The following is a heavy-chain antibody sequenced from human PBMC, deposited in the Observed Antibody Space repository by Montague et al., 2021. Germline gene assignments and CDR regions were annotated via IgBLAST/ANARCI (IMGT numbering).Heavy chain of an antibody. J-gene: IGHJ4*02. Sequence: SETLSLTCNVSGGSVSTGNYYWTWIRQPPGKELEWIGYIYYTGSSKYNPSLERRVTISISASKKQFTLKLSSVTAADTAVYYCARGQWLVPYYLDSWGQGTLVTVSS. D-gene: IGHD6-19*01. V-gene: IGHV4-61*01. CDR3: ARGQWLVPYYLDS. CDR1: GGSVSTGNYY. CDR2: IYYTGSS.